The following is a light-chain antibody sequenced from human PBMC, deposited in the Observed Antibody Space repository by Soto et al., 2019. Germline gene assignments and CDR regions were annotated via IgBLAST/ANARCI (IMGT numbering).Light chain of an antibody. CDR3: QVWTSSGDLL. CDR2: DDF. V-gene: IGLV3-21*02. Sequence: VLTQPPSVSVAPGQTAKITCGGSDIGRRSVHWYQQKPGQAPILVAYDDFDRPLGIPDRISGSKSGNTATLTITRVEAGDEADYYCQVWTSSGDLLFGGGTKVTVL. CDR1: DIGRRS. J-gene: IGLJ3*02.